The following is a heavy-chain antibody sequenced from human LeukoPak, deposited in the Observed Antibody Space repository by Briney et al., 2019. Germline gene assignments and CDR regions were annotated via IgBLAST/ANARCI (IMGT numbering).Heavy chain of an antibody. J-gene: IGHJ4*02. CDR1: GFAFSTYA. CDR2: ISGSGGST. CDR3: ARVTWEAVPGTGPLGTHY. V-gene: IGHV3-23*01. D-gene: IGHD6-19*01. Sequence: PGGSLRLSCAASGFAFSTYAMTWVRQAPGKGLEWMSDISGSGGSTNYADSVKGRFTISRDNSKNTLYLQMNSLRAEDTAAYYCARVTWEAVPGTGPLGTHYWGQGIMVTVSS.